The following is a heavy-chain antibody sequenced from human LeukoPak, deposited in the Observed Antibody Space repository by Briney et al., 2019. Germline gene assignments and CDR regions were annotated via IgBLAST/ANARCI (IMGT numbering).Heavy chain of an antibody. Sequence: PGGSLRLSCVGSGFTFWSHWMHWVRQAPGKGLEWVGNIKQDGSEKHYVDSVKGRFTISRDNAKNSLYLEMDNVRAEDTAVYYCARDEDGHNSLPFDIWGQGTMVSVSS. CDR2: IKQDGSEK. D-gene: IGHD4-23*01. V-gene: IGHV3-7*01. CDR1: GFTFWSHW. CDR3: ARDEDGHNSLPFDI. J-gene: IGHJ3*02.